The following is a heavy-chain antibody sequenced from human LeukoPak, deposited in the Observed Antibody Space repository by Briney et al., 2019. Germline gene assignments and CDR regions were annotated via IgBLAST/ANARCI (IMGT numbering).Heavy chain of an antibody. CDR2: ISSSSGYI. D-gene: IGHD6-19*01. CDR1: GFTFSRYG. CDR3: ARPSNEGQWLVGQGVVY. Sequence: PGGSLRLSCEASGFTFSRYGMSWVRQAPGKGLEWVSSISSSSGYIHYADSVKGRFTISRDNSKKTMYLEMNSLRAEDTAVYYCARPSNEGQWLVGQGVVYWGQGALVTVSS. V-gene: IGHV3-21*01. J-gene: IGHJ4*02.